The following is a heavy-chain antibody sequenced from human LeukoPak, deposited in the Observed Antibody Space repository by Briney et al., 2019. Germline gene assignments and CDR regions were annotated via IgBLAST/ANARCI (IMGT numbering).Heavy chain of an antibody. D-gene: IGHD2-15*01. CDR2: IYTSGST. V-gene: IGHV4-61*02. J-gene: IGHJ5*02. CDR3: ARDQGGRGFDP. CDR1: GGSISSGSYY. Sequence: SETLSLTCTVSGGSISSGSYYWSWIRQPAGKGLEWIGRIYTSGSTNYNPSFKSRVTISVDTSKNQFSLKLSSVTAADTAVYYCARDQGGRGFDPWGQGTLVTVSS.